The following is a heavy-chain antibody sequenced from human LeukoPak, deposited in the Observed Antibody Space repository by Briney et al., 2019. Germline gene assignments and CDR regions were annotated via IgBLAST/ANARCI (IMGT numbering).Heavy chain of an antibody. Sequence: ASLRVSCKASGYSFTAFYIHWVRQAPGQGLEWMGWIHPKSGDTRYAQKFQGRVTMARDTSISTVYMDLSSLGSDDTAVYYCARDGEYGTGSYYRGSFDYWGQGILVTVSS. CDR2: IHPKSGDT. D-gene: IGHD3-10*01. J-gene: IGHJ4*02. CDR1: GYSFTAFY. V-gene: IGHV1-2*02. CDR3: ARDGEYGTGSYYRGSFDY.